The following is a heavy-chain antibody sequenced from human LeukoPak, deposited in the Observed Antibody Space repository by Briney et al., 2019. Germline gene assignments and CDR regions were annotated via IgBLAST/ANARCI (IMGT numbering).Heavy chain of an antibody. J-gene: IGHJ4*02. CDR1: GYSFTDHY. CDR3: ARDHNWGPDY. V-gene: IGHV1-2*02. Sequence: GASVKVSCKASGYSFTDHYLHWLRQAPGQGLGWMGWIHPNSGDTNYAQRFQGRVSLTRDTSISTAYMELSSLRSDDTAVYYCARDHNWGPDYWGQGTLVSVSS. D-gene: IGHD7-27*01. CDR2: IHPNSGDT.